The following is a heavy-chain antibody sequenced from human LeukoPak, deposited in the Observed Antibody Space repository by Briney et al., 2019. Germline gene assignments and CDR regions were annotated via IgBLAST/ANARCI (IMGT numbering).Heavy chain of an antibody. CDR1: GFTFSTYR. V-gene: IGHV3-21*01. CDR2: ISSSSRHM. Sequence: GGSLRLSCAASGFTFSTYRMNWVRQAPGKGLEWVSLISSSSRHMYYAGSVKGRFTISRDNAKNSLYLQMNSLRAEDTAVYYCARESQTYYYDSSGTFDPWGQGTLVTVSS. D-gene: IGHD3-22*01. J-gene: IGHJ5*02. CDR3: ARESQTYYYDSSGTFDP.